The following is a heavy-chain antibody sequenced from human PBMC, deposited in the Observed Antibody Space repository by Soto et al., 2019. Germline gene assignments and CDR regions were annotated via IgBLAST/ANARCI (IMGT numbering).Heavy chain of an antibody. V-gene: IGHV4-59*08. CDR2: IYYSGST. D-gene: IGHD5-12*01. J-gene: IGHJ4*02. CDR1: GGSISSYY. Sequence: SETLSLTCTVSGGSISSYYWSWIRQPPGKGLEWIGYIYYSGSTNYNPSLKSRVTISVDTSKNQFSLKLSSVTAADTAVYYCARHRGSGYALTPGGFFDYWGQGTLVTVSS. CDR3: ARHRGSGYALTPGGFFDY.